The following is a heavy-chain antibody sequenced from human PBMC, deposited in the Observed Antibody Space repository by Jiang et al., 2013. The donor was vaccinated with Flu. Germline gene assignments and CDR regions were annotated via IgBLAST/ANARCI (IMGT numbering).Heavy chain of an antibody. D-gene: IGHD1-26*01. CDR3: ARVRWRVGATETLDH. Sequence: SQTLSLTCAISGDSVSSNSAAWNWIRQSPSRGLEWLGRTYYRSKWYNDYAVSVKSRITINPDTSKNQFSLHLNSVTPEDTAMYYCARVRWRVGATETLDHWGQGTLVTVSA. CDR2: TYYRSKWYN. V-gene: IGHV6-1*01. CDR1: GDSVSSNSAA. J-gene: IGHJ4*02.